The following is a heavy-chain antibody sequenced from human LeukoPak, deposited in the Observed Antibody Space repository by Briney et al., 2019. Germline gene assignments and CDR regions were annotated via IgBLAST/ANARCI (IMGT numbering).Heavy chain of an antibody. V-gene: IGHV3-7*01. CDR3: ARALLSSGSNFPRYYYYDMDV. Sequence: GGSLRLSCAASGFTFSSYSMNWVRQAPGKGLEWVANIKQDGSEKYYVDSVKGRFTISRDNAKNSLYLQMNTLRAEDTAVYYCARALLSSGSNFPRYYYYDMDVWGQGTTVTVSS. CDR1: GFTFSSYS. D-gene: IGHD1-26*01. CDR2: IKQDGSEK. J-gene: IGHJ6*02.